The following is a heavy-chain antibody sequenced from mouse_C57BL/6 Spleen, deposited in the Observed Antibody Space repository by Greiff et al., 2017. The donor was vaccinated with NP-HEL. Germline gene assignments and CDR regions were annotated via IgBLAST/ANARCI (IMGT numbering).Heavy chain of an antibody. CDR2: ISSGGSYT. CDR3: ASHSTTVVATWCAY. V-gene: IGHV5-6*01. D-gene: IGHD1-1*01. Sequence: EVKLVESGGDLVKPGGSLKLSCAASGFTFSSYGMSWVRQTPDKRLEWVATISSGGSYTYYPDSVKGRFTISRDNAKNTLYLQMSSLKSEDTAMYYCASHSTTVVATWCAYWGQGTLVTVSA. CDR1: GFTFSSYG. J-gene: IGHJ3*01.